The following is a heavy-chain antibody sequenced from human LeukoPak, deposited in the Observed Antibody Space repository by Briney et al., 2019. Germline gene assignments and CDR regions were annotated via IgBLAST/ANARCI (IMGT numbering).Heavy chain of an antibody. J-gene: IGHJ4*02. CDR1: GYTFTGYY. V-gene: IGHV1-2*02. D-gene: IGHD6-13*01. CDR3: ARASVEQQLWGSDY. CDR2: INPNSGGT. Sequence: GASVKVSCKASGYTFTGYYMHWVRQAPGQGLEWMGWINPNSGGTNYAQKFQGRVTMTRDTSISTAYMELRSLRSDDTAVYYCARASVEQQLWGSDYWGQGTLVTVSS.